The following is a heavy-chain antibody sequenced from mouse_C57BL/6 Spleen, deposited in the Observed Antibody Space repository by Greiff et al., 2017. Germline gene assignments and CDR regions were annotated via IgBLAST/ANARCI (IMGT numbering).Heavy chain of an antibody. V-gene: IGHV1-62-2*01. J-gene: IGHJ1*03. CDR3: ARQNTYCYGSSYWYFDV. CDR1: GYTFTEYT. CDR2: FYPGSGSI. Sequence: QVQLQQSGAELVKPGASVKLSCKASGYTFTEYTIHWVKQRSGQGLEWIGWFYPGSGSIKYNEKFKDKATLTADKSSSTVYMELSRLTSEDSAVYCCARQNTYCYGSSYWYFDVWGTGTTVTVSS. D-gene: IGHD1-1*01.